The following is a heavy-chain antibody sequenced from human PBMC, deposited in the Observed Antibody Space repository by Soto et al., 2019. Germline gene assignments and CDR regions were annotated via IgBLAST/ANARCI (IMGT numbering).Heavy chain of an antibody. D-gene: IGHD1-7*01. CDR3: AKDFKGTGTTLWFDP. V-gene: IGHV3-23*01. CDR1: GFTFSSYA. CDR2: ISGSGGST. J-gene: IGHJ5*02. Sequence: GGSLRLSCAASGFTFSSYAMSWVRQAPGKGLEWVSAISGSGGSTYYADSVKGRFTISRDNSKNTLYLQMNSLRAEDTAVYYCAKDFKGTGTTLWFDPWGQGPLVTVSS.